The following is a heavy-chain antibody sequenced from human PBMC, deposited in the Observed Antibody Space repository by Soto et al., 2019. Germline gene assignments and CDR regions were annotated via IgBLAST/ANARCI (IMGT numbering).Heavy chain of an antibody. CDR2: INSDGGST. D-gene: IGHD2-2*01. J-gene: IGHJ4*02. Sequence: VQLVESGGGLVQPGGSLRLSCAASGFTFSSYWMHWVRQVPGKGLVWVARINSDGGSTSYADSVKGRFAISRDNAKSTLYLQMNSLRAEDTSVYYCARSSSTSCFLWGQGTLVAVSS. V-gene: IGHV3-74*01. CDR1: GFTFSSYW. CDR3: ARSSSTSCFL.